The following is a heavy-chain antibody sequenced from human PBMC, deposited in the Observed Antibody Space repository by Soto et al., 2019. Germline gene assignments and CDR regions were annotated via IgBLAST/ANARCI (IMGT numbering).Heavy chain of an antibody. Sequence: EVQLVESGGGLVQTGGSLRLSCAASGFTFSAYWMSWVRQAPGKGLEWVANIKQARSEKYYVDSVNGRFIISRDDAKNSLFLQVNSLRVEDTAVYYCAREKRANGYFEYWGQGTMVTVSS. V-gene: IGHV3-7*01. D-gene: IGHD6-25*01. J-gene: IGHJ4*02. CDR2: IKQARSEK. CDR1: GFTFSAYW. CDR3: AREKRANGYFEY.